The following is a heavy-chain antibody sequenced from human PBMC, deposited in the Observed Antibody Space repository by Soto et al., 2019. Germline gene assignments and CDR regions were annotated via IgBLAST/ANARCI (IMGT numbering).Heavy chain of an antibody. D-gene: IGHD2-15*01. Sequence: QVQLVQSGAEVKKPGSSVKVSCKASGGTFSSYAISWVRQAPGQGLEWMGGIIPIFGTANYAQKFQGRVTITADESXXTXYXALSSLRSEDTAVYYCAREGCSGGSCPAPYYYGMDVWGQGTTVTVSS. CDR1: GGTFSSYA. J-gene: IGHJ6*02. CDR3: AREGCSGGSCPAPYYYGMDV. CDR2: IIPIFGTA. V-gene: IGHV1-69*12.